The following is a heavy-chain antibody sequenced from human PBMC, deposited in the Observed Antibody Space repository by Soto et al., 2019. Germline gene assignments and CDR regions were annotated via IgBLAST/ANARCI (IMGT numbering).Heavy chain of an antibody. J-gene: IGHJ4*02. D-gene: IGHD3-22*01. CDR3: ARDGLPDYYDSSGYYLEY. V-gene: IGHV1-3*01. CDR2: INAGNGNT. Sequence: ASVKVSCKASGYTFTSYAMHWVRQAPGQRLEWMGWINAGNGNTKYSQKFQGRVTITRDTSASTAYMELSSLRSEDTAVYYCARDGLPDYYDSSGYYLEYWGQGTLVTGSS. CDR1: GYTFTSYA.